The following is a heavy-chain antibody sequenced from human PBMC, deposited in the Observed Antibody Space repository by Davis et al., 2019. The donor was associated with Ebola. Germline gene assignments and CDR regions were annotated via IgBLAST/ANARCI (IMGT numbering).Heavy chain of an antibody. V-gene: IGHV3-23*01. CDR2: ISGSGGST. CDR3: ITDLSGKSDY. D-gene: IGHD6-19*01. CDR1: GFTFSSYA. Sequence: GESLKISCAASGFTFSSYAMSWVRQAPGKGLEWVSAISGSGGSTYYADSVKGRFTISRDNSKNTLYLQMNSLRVEDTAVYYCITDLSGKSDYWGQGTLVTVSS. J-gene: IGHJ4*02.